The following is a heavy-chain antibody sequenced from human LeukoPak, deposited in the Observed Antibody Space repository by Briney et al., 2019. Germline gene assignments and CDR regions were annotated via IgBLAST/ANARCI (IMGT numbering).Heavy chain of an antibody. D-gene: IGHD3-9*01. V-gene: IGHV3-7*01. CDR3: ARILRYFDWASFDY. CDR2: IKQDGSEK. Sequence: GGSLRLSCAASGFTFSSYWMSWVRQAPGKGLEWVANIKQDGSEKYYVDPVKGRFTISRDNAKNSLYLQMNSLRAEDTAVYYCARILRYFDWASFDYWGQGTLVTVSS. J-gene: IGHJ4*02. CDR1: GFTFSSYW.